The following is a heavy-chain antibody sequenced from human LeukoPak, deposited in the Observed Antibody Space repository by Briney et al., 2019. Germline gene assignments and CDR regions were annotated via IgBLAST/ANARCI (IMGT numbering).Heavy chain of an antibody. D-gene: IGHD6-13*01. V-gene: IGHV3-9*01. CDR2: ISWNGGSI. CDR3: AKSGNSWSFDY. J-gene: IGHJ4*02. Sequence: GRSLRLSCAASGFIFDDYAMHWVRQAPGKGLEWVSGISWNGGSINYAGSVKGRFTISRDNAKNSLYLQMNSLRTEDTALYYCAKSGNSWSFDYWGQGALVTVSS. CDR1: GFIFDDYA.